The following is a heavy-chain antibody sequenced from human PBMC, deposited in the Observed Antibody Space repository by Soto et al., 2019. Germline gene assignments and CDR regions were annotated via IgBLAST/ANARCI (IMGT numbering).Heavy chain of an antibody. CDR1: GYTFTSYD. D-gene: IGHD4-17*01. V-gene: IGHV1-8*01. CDR3: ARGLKYGDSSGWFDP. Sequence: QVQLVQSGAEVKKPGASVKVSCKASGYTFTSYDINWVRQATGQGLEYLGWMNPNSGNTGYVQKFQGRVTMNRDTSISTAYMELSSLRSEDTAVYYCARGLKYGDSSGWFDPWGQGTLVTVAS. CDR2: MNPNSGNT. J-gene: IGHJ5*02.